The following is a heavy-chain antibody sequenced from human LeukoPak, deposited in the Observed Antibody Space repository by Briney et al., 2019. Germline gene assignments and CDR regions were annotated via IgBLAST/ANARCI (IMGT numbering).Heavy chain of an antibody. D-gene: IGHD3-3*01. CDR2: ISSSGSTI. Sequence: PGGSLRLSCAASGFTFSDYYMSWIRQAPGKGLEWVSYISSSGSTIYYADSVKGRFTISRDNSKNTLYLQMNSLRAEDTAVYYCARDGAEWLLDYYFDYWGQGTLVTVSS. J-gene: IGHJ4*02. V-gene: IGHV3-11*04. CDR3: ARDGAEWLLDYYFDY. CDR1: GFTFSDYY.